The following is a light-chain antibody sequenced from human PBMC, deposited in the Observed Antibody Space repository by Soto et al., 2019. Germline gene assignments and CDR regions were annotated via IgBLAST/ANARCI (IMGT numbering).Light chain of an antibody. CDR1: SRDVGGYSY. V-gene: IGLV2-14*01. CDR3: NSYTTSSTLV. Sequence: QSALTQPASVSGSPGQSITISCTGTSRDVGGYSYVSWYQQHPGKAPKLIIYEVTNRPSGVSNRFSGSKSGNTASLTISGLQAEDEADYYCNSYTTSSTLVFGGGTKLTVL. CDR2: EVT. J-gene: IGLJ3*02.